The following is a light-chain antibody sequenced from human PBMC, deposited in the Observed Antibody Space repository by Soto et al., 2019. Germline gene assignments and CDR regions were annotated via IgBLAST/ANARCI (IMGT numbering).Light chain of an antibody. CDR3: QTCGPGIRV. CDR1: SGHSSYA. CDR2: LNSDGNH. V-gene: IGLV4-69*01. J-gene: IGLJ2*01. Sequence: QSVLTQSPSGSASLGASVKLTCTLSSGHSSYAIAWHQQQPEKGPRYLMKLNSDGNHRKGDGISDGFSGSISGVERYLAVSSLQSEDEADYYCQTCGPGIRVFGVGTKLAVL.